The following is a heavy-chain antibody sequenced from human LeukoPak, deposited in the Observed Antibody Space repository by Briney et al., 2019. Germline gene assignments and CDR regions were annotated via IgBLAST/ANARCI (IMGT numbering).Heavy chain of an antibody. J-gene: IGHJ4*02. Sequence: SETPSLTCAVYGGSFSGYYWSWIRQPPGKGLEWIGEINHSGSTNYNPSLKSRVTKSVDTSKNQFSLKLSSVTAADTAVYYCARADYDFWSGYYPAGYWGQGTLVTVSS. CDR1: GGSFSGYY. CDR2: INHSGST. D-gene: IGHD3-3*01. V-gene: IGHV4-34*01. CDR3: ARADYDFWSGYYPAGY.